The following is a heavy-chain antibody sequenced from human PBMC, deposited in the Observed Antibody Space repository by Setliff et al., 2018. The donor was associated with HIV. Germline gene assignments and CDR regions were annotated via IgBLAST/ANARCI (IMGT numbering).Heavy chain of an antibody. Sequence: SETLSLTCTVSGGSISSGSYYWSWIRQPAGKGLEWIGHIHTSGSSSYNPSLKSRVIISLDTSKNQISLKLNSVTAADTAVYYCARDLLGSSSLVDYWGQGTLVPVSS. CDR2: IHTSGSS. V-gene: IGHV4-61*09. CDR3: ARDLLGSSSLVDY. CDR1: GGSISSGSYY. D-gene: IGHD6-6*01. J-gene: IGHJ4*02.